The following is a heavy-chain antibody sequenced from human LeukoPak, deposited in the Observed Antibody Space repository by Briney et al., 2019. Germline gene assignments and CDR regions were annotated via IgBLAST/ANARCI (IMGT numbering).Heavy chain of an antibody. D-gene: IGHD5-18*01. CDR3: AREVDTAMVTRLFDY. V-gene: IGHV1-2*02. CDR2: INPNSGGT. CDR1: GYTFTGYY. Sequence: ASVKVSCKASGYTFTGYYMHWVRQAPGQGLEWMGWINPNSGGTNYAQKFQGRVTMTRDTSISTAYMELSRLRSDDTAVYYCAREVDTAMVTRLFDYWGQGTLVTVSS. J-gene: IGHJ4*02.